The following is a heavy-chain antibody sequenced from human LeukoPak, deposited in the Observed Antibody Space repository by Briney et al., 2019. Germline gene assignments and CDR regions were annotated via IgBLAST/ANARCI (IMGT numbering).Heavy chain of an antibody. V-gene: IGHV1-18*01. D-gene: IGHD3-22*01. Sequence: GASVKVSCKASGYTFTSYGISWVRQAPGQGLEWMGWISAYNGNTNYAQKLQGRVTMTTDTSTSTAYMELRSLRSDDTAVYYCARGLVTEYYYDSSGYPAGDYWGQGTLVTVSS. CDR1: GYTFTSYG. CDR2: ISAYNGNT. J-gene: IGHJ4*02. CDR3: ARGLVTEYYYDSSGYPAGDY.